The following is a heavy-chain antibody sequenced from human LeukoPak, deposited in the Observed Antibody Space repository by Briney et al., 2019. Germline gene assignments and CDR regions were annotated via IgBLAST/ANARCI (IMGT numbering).Heavy chain of an antibody. J-gene: IGHJ4*02. CDR2: IYYSGST. D-gene: IGHD5-12*01. Sequence: SETLSLTCTVSGGSIISSSYYWGWIRQPPGKGLEWIGSIYYSGSTYYNPSLKSRVTISVDTSKNQFSLKLSSVTAADTAVYYCASTGPQDSGYAPGDFDYWGQGTLVTVSS. V-gene: IGHV4-39*01. CDR1: GGSIISSSYY. CDR3: ASTGPQDSGYAPGDFDY.